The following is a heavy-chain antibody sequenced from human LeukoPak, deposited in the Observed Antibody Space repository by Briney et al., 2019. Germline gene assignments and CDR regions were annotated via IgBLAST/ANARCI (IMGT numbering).Heavy chain of an antibody. CDR3: ARTPDPSSSWYIRYFDL. CDR1: GGSISSHY. Sequence: SETLSLTCTVSGGSISSHYWSWIRQPPGKGLEWIGYIYYSGSTNYNPSLKSRVTISVDTSKSQFSLKLSSVTAADTAVYYCARTPDPSSSWYIRYFDLWAVAPWSLSPQ. D-gene: IGHD6-13*01. CDR2: IYYSGST. J-gene: IGHJ2*01. V-gene: IGHV4-59*11.